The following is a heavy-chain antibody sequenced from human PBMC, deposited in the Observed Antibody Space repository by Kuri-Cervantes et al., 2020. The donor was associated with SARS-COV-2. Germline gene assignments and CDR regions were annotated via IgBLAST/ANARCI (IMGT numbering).Heavy chain of an antibody. D-gene: IGHD3-3*01. Sequence: SLKISCAASGFTFDDYAMHWVQQAPGKGLEWVSGISWNSGSIGYADSVKGRFTISRDNAKNTLYLQMNSLRAEDTAVYYCARAHQPNYDFWSGYYREIYYYGMDVWGQGTTVTVSS. J-gene: IGHJ6*02. CDR3: ARAHQPNYDFWSGYYREIYYYGMDV. CDR1: GFTFDDYA. V-gene: IGHV3-9*01. CDR2: ISWNSGSI.